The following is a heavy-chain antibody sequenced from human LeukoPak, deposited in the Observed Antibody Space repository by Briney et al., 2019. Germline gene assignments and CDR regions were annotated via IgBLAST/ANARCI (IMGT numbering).Heavy chain of an antibody. D-gene: IGHD3-22*01. CDR2: IIPILDIA. CDR1: GYTFTSYD. CDR3: AREYYDSSGYYYPPGY. Sequence: ASVKVSCKASGYTFTSYDINWVRQAPRQGLEWMGRIIPILDIANYAQKFQGRVTITADKSTSTAYMDLSSLRSEDTAVYYCAREYYDSSGYYYPPGYWGQGTLVTVSS. J-gene: IGHJ4*02. V-gene: IGHV1-69*04.